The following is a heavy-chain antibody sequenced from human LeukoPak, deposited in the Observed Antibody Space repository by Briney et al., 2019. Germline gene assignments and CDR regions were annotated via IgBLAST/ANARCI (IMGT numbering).Heavy chain of an antibody. CDR2: LYYSGRS. J-gene: IGHJ4*02. Sequence: SETLSLTCTVSGGSISSSDYYWSWIRQPPGKGLEWIGNLYYSGRSHYNPSLKSRVTISVDTSKNQFSLKLSSVTAADTAVYYCARVWQENGYPLDYWGQGTLVTVSS. CDR3: ARVWQENGYPLDY. D-gene: IGHD3-22*01. V-gene: IGHV4-39*07. CDR1: GGSISSSDYY.